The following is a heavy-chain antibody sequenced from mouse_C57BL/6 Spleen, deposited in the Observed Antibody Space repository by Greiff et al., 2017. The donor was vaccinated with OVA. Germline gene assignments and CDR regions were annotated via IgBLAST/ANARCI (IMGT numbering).Heavy chain of an antibody. Sequence: DVQLVESGGGLVQPGGSMKLSCVASGFTFSNYWMNWVRQSPEKGLEWVAQIRLKSDNYATHYAESVKGRFTISRDDSKSSVYLQMNNLRAEDTGIYYCTGGYYYGSSYFDYWGKGTTLTVSS. V-gene: IGHV6-3*01. CDR3: TGGYYYGSSYFDY. D-gene: IGHD1-1*01. J-gene: IGHJ2*01. CDR2: IRLKSDNYAT. CDR1: GFTFSNYW.